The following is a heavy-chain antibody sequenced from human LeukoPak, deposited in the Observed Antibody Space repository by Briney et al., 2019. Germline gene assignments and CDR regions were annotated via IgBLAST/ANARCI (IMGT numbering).Heavy chain of an antibody. J-gene: IGHJ1*01. CDR2: IYYSGST. CDR1: GGSISSYY. V-gene: IGHV4-59*08. CDR3: ARMPGYYDSSGYYYEGGEYFQH. D-gene: IGHD3-22*01. Sequence: SETLSLTCTVSGGSISSYYWSWIQQPPGKGLEWIGYIYYSGSTNYNPSLKSRVTISVDTSKNQFSLKLSSVTAADTAVYYCARMPGYYDSSGYYYEGGEYFQHWGQGTLVTVSS.